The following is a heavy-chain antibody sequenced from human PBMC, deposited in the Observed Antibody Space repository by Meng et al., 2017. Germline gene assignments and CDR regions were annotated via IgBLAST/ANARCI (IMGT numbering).Heavy chain of an antibody. Sequence: GGSLRLSCAASGFTVGSNYMSWVRKAPGKGLEWVSVIYSGGSTYYADSVKGRFTISRDNSKNTLYLQMNSLRAEDTAVYYCASHTPRDDAFDIWGQGTMVTVSS. CDR2: IYSGGST. J-gene: IGHJ3*02. CDR3: ASHTPRDDAFDI. V-gene: IGHV3-66*02. CDR1: GFTVGSNY. D-gene: IGHD2-2*02.